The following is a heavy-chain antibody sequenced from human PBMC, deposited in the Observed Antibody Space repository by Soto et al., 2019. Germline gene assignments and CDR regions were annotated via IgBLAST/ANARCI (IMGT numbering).Heavy chain of an antibody. CDR1: GGTFSSYA. V-gene: IGHV1-69*12. CDR3: AGVEDNHGYYYFYY. Sequence: QVQLVQSGAEVKKPGSSVKVSCKASGGTFSSYAISWVRQAPGQGLEWMGGIIPIFGTANYAQKFQGRLTITADESKREAYMELSSLRSEDTAAYTRAGVEDNHGYYYFYYWGKRTLVTVAS. CDR2: IIPIFGTA. D-gene: IGHD3-22*01. J-gene: IGHJ4*02.